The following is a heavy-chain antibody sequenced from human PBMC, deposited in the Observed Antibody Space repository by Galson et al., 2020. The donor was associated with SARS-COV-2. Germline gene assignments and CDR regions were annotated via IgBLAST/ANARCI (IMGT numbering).Heavy chain of an antibody. J-gene: IGHJ5*02. CDR2: IYYSGST. D-gene: IGHD2-15*01. CDR1: GASISSGGYY. Sequence: SETLSLTCTVSGASISSGGYYWSWTRQHPGKGLEWIGYIYYSGSTYYNPSLKSRVTISVDTSKNQFSLKMHFVTAADTAVYYCAREGDGLGYCSCDTCYGHAEGWFDPWGQGTQVTVTS. CDR3: AREGDGLGYCSCDTCYGHAEGWFDP. V-gene: IGHV4-31*03.